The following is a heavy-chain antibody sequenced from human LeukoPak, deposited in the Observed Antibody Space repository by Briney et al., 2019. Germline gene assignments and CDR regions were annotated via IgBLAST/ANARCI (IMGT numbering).Heavy chain of an antibody. Sequence: ASVKFSCKASGGTFSSYAISWVRQAPGQGLEWMGWISAYNGNTNYAQKLQGRVTMTTDTSTSTAYMELRSLRSDDTAMYYCARGNPALTYCSGGTCYSTSFDSWGQGTLVTVSS. J-gene: IGHJ4*02. CDR3: ARGNPALTYCSGGTCYSTSFDS. V-gene: IGHV1-18*01. D-gene: IGHD2-15*01. CDR2: ISAYNGNT. CDR1: GGTFSSYA.